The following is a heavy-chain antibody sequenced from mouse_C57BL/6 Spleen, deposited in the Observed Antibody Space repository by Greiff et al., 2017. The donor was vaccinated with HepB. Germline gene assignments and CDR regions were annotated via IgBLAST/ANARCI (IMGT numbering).Heavy chain of an antibody. CDR2: IDPETGGT. CDR1: GYTFTDYE. CDR3: TRKYYDYDPYYAMDY. Sequence: VKLQQSGAELVRPGASVTLSCKASGYTFTDYEMHWVKQTPVHGLEWIGAIDPETGGTAYNQKFKGKAILTADKSSSTAYMELRSLTSEDSAVYYCTRKYYDYDPYYAMDYWGQGASVTVSS. D-gene: IGHD2-4*01. V-gene: IGHV1-15*01. J-gene: IGHJ4*01.